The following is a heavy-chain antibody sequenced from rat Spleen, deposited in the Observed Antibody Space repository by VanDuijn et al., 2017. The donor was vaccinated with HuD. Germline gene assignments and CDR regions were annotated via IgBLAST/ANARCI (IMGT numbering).Heavy chain of an antibody. D-gene: IGHD1-4*01. V-gene: IGHV1-43*01. J-gene: IGHJ3*01. CDR2: INTGSGGP. CDR3: ARNYLKWFAY. CDR1: GYTFTSYY. Sequence: QVQLQQSGAELATPASSVKISCKASGYTFTSYYITWIKQTTGQDLEYIGYINTGSGGPNYNEKFKGKATLTVDTSSSTAFMQLSSLTPDDSAVYYCARNYLKWFAYWGQGTQVTVSS.